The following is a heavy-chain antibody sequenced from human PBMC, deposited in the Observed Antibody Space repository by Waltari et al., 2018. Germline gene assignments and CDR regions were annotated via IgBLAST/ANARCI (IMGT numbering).Heavy chain of an antibody. Sequence: EVQLVESGGGLVQPGASLRLSCAASGFTFSAHYMHGVRQAPGKGLEWVGRIRKKLNSYTTEYAASVRGRFTISRDDSENSLYLQMNSLKAEDTAVYYCARDDNPRDSYGLDVWGQGTTVTVSS. J-gene: IGHJ6*02. CDR2: IRKKLNSYTT. V-gene: IGHV3-72*01. CDR1: GFTFSAHY. CDR3: ARDDNPRDSYGLDV. D-gene: IGHD1-20*01.